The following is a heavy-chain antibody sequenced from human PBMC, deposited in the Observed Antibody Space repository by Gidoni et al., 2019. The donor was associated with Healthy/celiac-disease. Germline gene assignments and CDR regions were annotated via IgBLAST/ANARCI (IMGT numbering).Heavy chain of an antibody. D-gene: IGHD6-19*01. Sequence: EVQLVESGGGLVKPGGSLRLSCAASGSTFSYAWMSWVRQFPGKGLEWVGRIKSKSDGGTTDYAAPVKGRFIISRDDSKNTLHLQMNSLKTEDTAVYYCTTEYSSGSLDVWGQGTTVTVS. CDR3: TTEYSSGSLDV. V-gene: IGHV3-15*01. CDR1: GSTFSYAW. CDR2: IKSKSDGGTT. J-gene: IGHJ6*02.